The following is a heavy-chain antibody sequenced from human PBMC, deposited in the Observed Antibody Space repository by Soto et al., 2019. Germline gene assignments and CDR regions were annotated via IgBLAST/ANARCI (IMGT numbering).Heavy chain of an antibody. CDR1: GFTFSSYA. J-gene: IGHJ6*02. D-gene: IGHD4-4*01. CDR2: ISGSGGST. V-gene: IGHV3-23*01. CDR3: AKKVYYSNYQSYYYYGMDV. Sequence: RRLSCAASGFTFSSYAMSWVRQAPGKGLEWVSAISGSGGSTYYADSVKGRFTISRDNSKNTLYLQMNSLRAEGTAVYYCAKKVYYSNYQSYYYYGMDVWGQGTTVTVSS.